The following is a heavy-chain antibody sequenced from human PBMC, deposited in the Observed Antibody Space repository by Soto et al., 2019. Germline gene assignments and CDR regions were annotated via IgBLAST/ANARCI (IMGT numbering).Heavy chain of an antibody. CDR3: ARGGEKGYAY. J-gene: IGHJ4*02. CDR2: INHSGST. D-gene: IGHD3-16*01. CDR1: GGSFSGYY. V-gene: IGHV4-34*01. Sequence: SETLSLTCAVYGGSFSGYYWSWIRQPPGKGLEWIGEINHSGSTNYNPSLKSRVTISVDTSKNQFSLKLSSVTAADTAVYYCARGGEKGYAYWGQGALVTVSS.